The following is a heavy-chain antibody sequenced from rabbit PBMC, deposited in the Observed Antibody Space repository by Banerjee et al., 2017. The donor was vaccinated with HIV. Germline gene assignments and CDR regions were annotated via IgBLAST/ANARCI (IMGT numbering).Heavy chain of an antibody. CDR1: GFDLSTYYY. Sequence: QSLEESGGDLVKPEGSLTLTCTASGFDLSTYYYMCWVRQAPGKGLEWITCIYAGSSGSTWYASWAKGRFTISKTSSTTVTLQMTSLTAADTATYFCARDGVGYTFDLELWGPGTLVTVS. CDR3: ARDGVGYTFDLEL. J-gene: IGHJ4*01. V-gene: IGHV1S40*01. CDR2: IYAGSSGST. D-gene: IGHD3-1*01.